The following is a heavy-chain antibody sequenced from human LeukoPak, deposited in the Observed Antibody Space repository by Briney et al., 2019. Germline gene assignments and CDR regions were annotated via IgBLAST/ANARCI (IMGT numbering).Heavy chain of an antibody. V-gene: IGHV1-69*13. D-gene: IGHD3-22*01. CDR1: GGTFSSYA. J-gene: IGHJ4*02. CDR3: ASVPYYYDSSGYLD. Sequence: ASVKVSCKASGGTFSSYAISWVRQAPGQGLEWMGGIIPIFGTANYAQKFQGRVTITADESTSTAYMELSSLRSEDTAVYYCASVPYYYDSSGYLDWGQGTLVTVSS. CDR2: IIPIFGTA.